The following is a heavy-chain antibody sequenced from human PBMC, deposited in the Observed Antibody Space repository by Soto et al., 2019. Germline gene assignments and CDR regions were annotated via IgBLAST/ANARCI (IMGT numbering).Heavy chain of an antibody. CDR3: ARHNHYYYYYMDV. CDR2: ISYSGST. Sequence: QLQLQESGPGLVKPSETLSLTCTVSGGSISSSTYYWGCIRQPPGKGLEWIGSISYSGSTYYNPSLKSRVTLSVDRSRTQFSLKLTPVTAADTAVYYCARHNHYYYYYMDVWGTGTTVTVSS. CDR1: GGSISSSTYY. J-gene: IGHJ6*03. V-gene: IGHV4-39*01.